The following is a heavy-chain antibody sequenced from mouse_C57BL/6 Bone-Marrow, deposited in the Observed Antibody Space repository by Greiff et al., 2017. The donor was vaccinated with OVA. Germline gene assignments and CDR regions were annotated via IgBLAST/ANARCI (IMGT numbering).Heavy chain of an antibody. CDR3: ARGNSNPYYYAMDY. Sequence: VQLQQSGPVLVKPGASVKMSCKASGYTFTDYYMNWVKQSHGKSLEWIGVINPYNGGTSYNQKFKGKATLTVDKSSSTAYMELNSLTSEDSAVYYCARGNSNPYYYAMDYWGQGTSVTVSS. CDR2: INPYNGGT. CDR1: GYTFTDYY. J-gene: IGHJ4*01. V-gene: IGHV1-19*01. D-gene: IGHD2-5*01.